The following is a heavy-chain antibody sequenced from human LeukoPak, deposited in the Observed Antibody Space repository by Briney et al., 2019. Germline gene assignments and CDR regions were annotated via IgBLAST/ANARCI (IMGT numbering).Heavy chain of an antibody. CDR3: ARVYRKGSGSYYLLYFDY. V-gene: IGHV3-21*01. J-gene: IGHJ4*02. CDR2: ISSSSSYI. Sequence: GGSLRLSCAASGFTFSSYSTNWVRQAPGKGLEWVSSISSSSSYIYYADSVKGRFTISRDNAKNSLYLQMNSLRAEDTAVYYCARVYRKGSGSYYLLYFDYWGQGTLVTVSS. CDR1: GFTFSSYS. D-gene: IGHD3-10*01.